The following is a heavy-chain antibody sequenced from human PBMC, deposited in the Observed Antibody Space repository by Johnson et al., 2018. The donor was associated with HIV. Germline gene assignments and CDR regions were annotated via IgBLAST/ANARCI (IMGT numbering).Heavy chain of an antibody. V-gene: IGHV3-20*04. CDR2: LNWNGGST. J-gene: IGHJ3*01. CDR3: AKDRVRYTSDVDAFDL. CDR1: GFTFDDYG. Sequence: VQLVESGGGVVRPGGSLRLSCAASGFTFDDYGMSWVRQAPGKGLAWVSGLNWNGGSTGYADSVQGRFTISRDNAKNSLYLQMNSLSAEDTALYSCAKDRVRYTSDVDAFDLWGQGTMVTVSS. D-gene: IGHD1-1*01.